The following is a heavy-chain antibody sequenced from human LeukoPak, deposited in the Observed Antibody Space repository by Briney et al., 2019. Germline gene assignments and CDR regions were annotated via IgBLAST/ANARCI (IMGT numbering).Heavy chain of an antibody. J-gene: IGHJ4*02. D-gene: IGHD6-13*01. CDR1: GFNFSSYA. V-gene: IGHV3-30-3*01. CDR2: ISYDGSNK. Sequence: GGSLRLSCAASGFNFSSYAMHWVRQAPGKGLEWVAVISYDGSNKYYADSVKGRFTISRDNSKNTLYLQMNSLRAEDTAVYYCAGYSSSWYAVGYWGQGTLVTVSS. CDR3: AGYSSSWYAVGY.